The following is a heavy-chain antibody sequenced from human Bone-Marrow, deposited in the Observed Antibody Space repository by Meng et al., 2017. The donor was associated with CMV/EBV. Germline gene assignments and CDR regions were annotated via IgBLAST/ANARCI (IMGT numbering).Heavy chain of an antibody. V-gene: IGHV3-7*03. CDR1: GFNFRSHW. D-gene: IGHD6-13*01. CDR3: ARGGARYGN. CDR2: IKPGESEK. Sequence: LRLACAASGFNFRSHWMSWVRQAPGKGLEWVARIKPGESEKDYVDSVKGRFTISRDNANSALFLQMNSLRVEDTAVYYCARGGARYGNWGPGTLVTVSS. J-gene: IGHJ4*02.